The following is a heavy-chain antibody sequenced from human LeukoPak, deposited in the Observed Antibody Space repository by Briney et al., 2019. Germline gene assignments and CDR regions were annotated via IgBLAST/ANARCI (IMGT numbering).Heavy chain of an antibody. Sequence: ASVKVSCKASGYTFTSYGISWVRQAPGQGLEWMGWISAYNGNTNYAQKLQGRVTMTTDTSTSTAYMELSSLRSEDAAVYYCARGVKAHPDYYYYYMDVWGKGTTVTVSS. CDR2: ISAYNGNT. CDR3: ARGVKAHPDYYYYYMDV. V-gene: IGHV1-18*01. CDR1: GYTFTSYG. J-gene: IGHJ6*03. D-gene: IGHD3-10*01.